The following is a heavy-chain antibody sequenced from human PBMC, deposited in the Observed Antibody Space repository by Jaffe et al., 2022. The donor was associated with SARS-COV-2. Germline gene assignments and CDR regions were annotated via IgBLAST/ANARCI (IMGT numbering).Heavy chain of an antibody. J-gene: IGHJ5*02. Sequence: QVQLQESGPGLVKPSETLSLTCTVSGGSISSYYWSWIRQPPGKGLEWIGYIYYSGSTNYNPSLKSRVTISVDTSKNQFSLKLSSVTAADTAVYYCARVRRAAAGIGNWFDPWGQGTLVTVSS. D-gene: IGHD6-13*01. V-gene: IGHV4-59*01. CDR2: IYYSGST. CDR1: GGSISSYY. CDR3: ARVRRAAAGIGNWFDP.